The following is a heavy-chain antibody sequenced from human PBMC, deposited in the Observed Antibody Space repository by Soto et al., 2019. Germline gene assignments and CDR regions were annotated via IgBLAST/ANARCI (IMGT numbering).Heavy chain of an antibody. D-gene: IGHD3-3*01. Sequence: DVRLSESGGGVVQPGGHLSLSCTTSGFRFASFAMTWVRQAPGKGLEWVATINGRDVKTYYPDSVKGRFSISGDTSRNTLYLQMNSLRADDTAIYYCAKWSYLDYWGQGTRVTVSS. CDR1: GFRFASFA. V-gene: IGHV3-23*01. CDR2: INGRDVKT. J-gene: IGHJ4*02. CDR3: AKWSYLDY.